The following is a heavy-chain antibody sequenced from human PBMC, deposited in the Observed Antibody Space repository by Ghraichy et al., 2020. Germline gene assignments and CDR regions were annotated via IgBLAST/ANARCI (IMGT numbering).Heavy chain of an antibody. CDR1: GFTFSNYW. Sequence: GGSLRLSCAASGFTFSNYWMHWVRQAQGKGLEWVANIKQDGSEKYYVDSVKGRFTISRDNAKNSLYLQMNSLRAEDTGVYYCTRAIDVWGQGTTVTVSS. J-gene: IGHJ6*02. CDR3: TRAIDV. V-gene: IGHV3-7*01. CDR2: IKQDGSEK.